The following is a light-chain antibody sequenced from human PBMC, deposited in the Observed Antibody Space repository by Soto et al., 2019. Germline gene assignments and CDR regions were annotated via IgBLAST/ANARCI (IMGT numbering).Light chain of an antibody. CDR3: CSYANSNTLL. J-gene: IGLJ2*01. Sequence: QSALTQPASVSVSPGQSITISCTGTSSDVGSYDLVSWYQQHPGTAPKLIIYEVTKRTSGVSNRFSGSKSGNTASLTISGLQAEDDSDYYCCSYANSNTLLFGGGTKVTVL. CDR2: EVT. V-gene: IGLV2-23*02. CDR1: SSDVGSYDL.